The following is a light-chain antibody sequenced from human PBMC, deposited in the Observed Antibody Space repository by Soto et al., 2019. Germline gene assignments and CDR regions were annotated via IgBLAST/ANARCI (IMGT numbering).Light chain of an antibody. J-gene: IGLJ2*01. Sequence: QSALTQPASVSGSPGQSITISCTGTSSDVGAYNYVSWYQQHPGKAPKLIIYNVSNRPSGVSNRFSGSKSANTACLTIFGLQAEDEADYYCNSFRDRTTVLFGGGSKVTVL. CDR3: NSFRDRTTVL. V-gene: IGLV2-14*01. CDR1: SSDVGAYNY. CDR2: NVS.